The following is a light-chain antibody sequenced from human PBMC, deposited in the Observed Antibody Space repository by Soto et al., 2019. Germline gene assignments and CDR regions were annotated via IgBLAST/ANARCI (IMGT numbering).Light chain of an antibody. V-gene: IGKV3-11*01. Sequence: EIVMTQSTATLSVSPGEITALCCMASQSVNTNLAWYQQKPGQAPRLLIYGAFNRATGIPARFSGSGSGTDFTLTISSLEPEDSAIYYCQQRNIWPPVTFGQGRRLEIK. CDR3: QQRNIWPPVT. J-gene: IGKJ5*01. CDR1: QSVNTN. CDR2: GAF.